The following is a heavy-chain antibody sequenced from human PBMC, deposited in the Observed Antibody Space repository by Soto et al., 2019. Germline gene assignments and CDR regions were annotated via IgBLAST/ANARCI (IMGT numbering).Heavy chain of an antibody. CDR1: GFTFSSYA. J-gene: IGHJ4*02. V-gene: IGHV3-64D*08. Sequence: GGSLRLSCSASGFTFSSYAMHWVRQAPGKGLEYVSAISSNGGSTYYADSVKGRFTISRDNSKNTLYLQMSSLRAEDTAVYYCVKLGYSSGWDPSLDYWGQGTLVTVSS. CDR2: ISSNGGST. CDR3: VKLGYSSGWDPSLDY. D-gene: IGHD6-19*01.